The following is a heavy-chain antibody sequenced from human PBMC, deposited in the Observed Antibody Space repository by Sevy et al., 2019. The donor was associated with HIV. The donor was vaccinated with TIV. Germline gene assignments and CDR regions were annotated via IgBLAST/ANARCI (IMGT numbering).Heavy chain of an antibody. J-gene: IGHJ4*02. CDR3: ARHGAWRFYFDF. V-gene: IGHV4-39*01. CDR1: GGSISSSDYF. CDR2: IYYNADT. Sequence: SETLSLTCTVSGGSISSSDYFWGWIRQPPGKGLEWIGTIYYNADTYHNPSLTSRVTISVDTSKNQFSLRMTSVTALDTAVYYCARHGAWRFYFDFWGRGALVTFSS. D-gene: IGHD3-16*01.